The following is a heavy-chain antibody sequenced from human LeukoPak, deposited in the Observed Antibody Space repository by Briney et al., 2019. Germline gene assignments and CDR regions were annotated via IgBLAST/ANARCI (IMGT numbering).Heavy chain of an antibody. CDR1: GFTFSSYG. J-gene: IGHJ6*03. CDR2: IWYDGSNK. D-gene: IGHD3-22*01. Sequence: PGGSLRLSCAASGFTFSSYGMHWVRQAPGKGLEWVAVIWYDGSNKYYADSVKGRFTISRDNSKNTLYLQMNSLRAEDTAVYYCAKEGPDYYDSSYYYMDVWGKGTTVTVSS. V-gene: IGHV3-33*06. CDR3: AKEGPDYYDSSYYYMDV.